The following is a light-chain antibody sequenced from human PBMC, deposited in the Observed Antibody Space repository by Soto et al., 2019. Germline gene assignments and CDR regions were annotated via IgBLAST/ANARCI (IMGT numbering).Light chain of an antibody. CDR3: AAWDDSLRAVV. J-gene: IGLJ2*01. Sequence: QAVVTQSPSASGTPGQRVTISCSGSRSNIGTYTVNWYQQLPGTAPTLLIFRNHQRPSGGPDRFSGSKSGTSASLAISGPQSEDEADYYCAAWDDSLRAVVFGGGTKLTVL. CDR2: RNH. CDR1: RSNIGTYT. V-gene: IGLV1-44*01.